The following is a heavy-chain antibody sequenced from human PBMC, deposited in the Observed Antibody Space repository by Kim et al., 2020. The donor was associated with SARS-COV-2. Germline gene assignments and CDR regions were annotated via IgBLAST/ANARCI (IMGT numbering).Heavy chain of an antibody. CDR2: INAGNGNT. V-gene: IGHV1-3*01. CDR1: GYTFTSYA. Sequence: ASVKVSCKASGYTFTSYAMHWVRQAPGQRLEWMGWINAGNGNTKYSQKFQGRVTITRDTSASTAYMELSSLRSEDTAVYYCAVVVVAATTDYYYYGMDVWGQGTTVTVSS. CDR3: AVVVVAATTDYYYYGMDV. J-gene: IGHJ6*02. D-gene: IGHD2-15*01.